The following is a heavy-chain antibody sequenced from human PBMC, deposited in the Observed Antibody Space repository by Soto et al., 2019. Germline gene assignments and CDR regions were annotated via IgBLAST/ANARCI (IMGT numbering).Heavy chain of an antibody. D-gene: IGHD2-15*01. J-gene: IGHJ4*02. CDR3: AGEGYCSGGSCYSHY. V-gene: IGHV1-69*08. CDR2: IIPILGIA. CDR1: GGTFSSYT. Sequence: QVPLVQSGAEVKKPGSSVKVSCKASGGTFSSYTISWVRQAPGQGLEWMGRIIPILGIANYAQKFQGRVTITADKSTSTAYMELSSLRSEDTAVYYCAGEGYCSGGSCYSHYWGQGTLVTVSS.